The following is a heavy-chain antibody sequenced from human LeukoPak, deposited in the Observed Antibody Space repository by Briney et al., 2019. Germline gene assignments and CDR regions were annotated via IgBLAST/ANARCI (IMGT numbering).Heavy chain of an antibody. CDR3: ARDRWAVVVPAAMDWFDP. Sequence: GSLRLSCAASGFTFSSYSMNWVRQAPGKGLEWVSSISSSSSYIYYADSVKGRFTISRDNAKNSLYLQMNSLRAEDTAVYYCARDRWAVVVPAAMDWFDPWGQGTLVTVSS. D-gene: IGHD2-2*01. V-gene: IGHV3-21*01. CDR1: GFTFSSYS. J-gene: IGHJ5*02. CDR2: ISSSSSYI.